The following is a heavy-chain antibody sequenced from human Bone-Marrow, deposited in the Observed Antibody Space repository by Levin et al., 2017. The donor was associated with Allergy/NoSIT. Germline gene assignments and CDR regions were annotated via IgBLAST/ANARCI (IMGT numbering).Heavy chain of an antibody. CDR1: GFTFSSNG. J-gene: IGHJ4*02. Sequence: PGGSLRLSCKASGFTFSSNGMHWLRQAPGKGPEWVAVISYNGVNKFYADSVKGRFTISRDNSENLLFLQMSSLRTEDTALYYCAKDWRDYSRSSWGQGTLVTVSS. D-gene: IGHD4-11*01. V-gene: IGHV3-30*18. CDR2: ISYNGVNK. CDR3: AKDWRDYSRSS.